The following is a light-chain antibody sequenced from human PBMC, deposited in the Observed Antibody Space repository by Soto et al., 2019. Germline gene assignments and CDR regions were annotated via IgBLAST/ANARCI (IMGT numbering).Light chain of an antibody. V-gene: IGKV1-5*03. CDR3: QHYNTFPYT. J-gene: IGKJ2*01. Sequence: DTQMTQSPSTLSASVGDRVTITCRASHSINSWLAWYQQKPGKAPHLLIHRASTLQSGVPSRFSGSGSGTEFTLTITSLQPDDFATYYCQHYNTFPYTFGQGIKLEF. CDR1: HSINSW. CDR2: RAS.